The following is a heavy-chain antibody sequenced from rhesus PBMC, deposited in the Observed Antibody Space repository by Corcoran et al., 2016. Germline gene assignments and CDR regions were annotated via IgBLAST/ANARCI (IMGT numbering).Heavy chain of an antibody. Sequence: EVQLVQSGAEVKRPGESLRISCKTSGYSFTSSWISWVRQMPGKVLEWMGSIYPCESHTRYSPSFQVQVTISADKSISTTYLQWSSLKASDTATYYCAKRDSSGWSFFDYWGQGVLVTVSS. V-gene: IGHV5S1*01. CDR3: AKRDSSGWSFFDY. J-gene: IGHJ4*01. CDR2: IYPCESHT. D-gene: IGHD6S26*01. CDR1: GYSFTSSW.